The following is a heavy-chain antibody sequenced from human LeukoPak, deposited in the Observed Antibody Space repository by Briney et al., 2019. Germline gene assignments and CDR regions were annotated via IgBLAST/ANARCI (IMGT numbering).Heavy chain of an antibody. CDR2: IYHSGST. J-gene: IGHJ5*02. CDR1: GGSFNGYY. V-gene: IGHV4-34*01. D-gene: IGHD5/OR15-5a*01. CDR3: ARRVSTVLGDWFDP. Sequence: PSETLSLTCAVYGGSFNGYYWSWIRQPPGKGLEWIGEIYHSGSTNYNPSLKSRVTISVDTSKNQFSLKLSSVTAADTAVYYCARRVSTVLGDWFDPWGQGTLVTVSS.